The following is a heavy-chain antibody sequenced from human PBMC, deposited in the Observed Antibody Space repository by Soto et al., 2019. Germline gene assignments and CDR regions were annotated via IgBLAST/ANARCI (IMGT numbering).Heavy chain of an antibody. CDR2: ISAYNGNT. CDR1: GYTFTSYG. Sequence: ASVKVSCKASGYTFTSYGIRWVRQAPGQGLERMGWISAYNGNTNYAQKRQGRGTMTTDTSKSTAYMELSSLRSDDPAVYYCARVAWGYSYGYTGYDYWGQGTQVTVSS. CDR3: ARVAWGYSYGYTGYDY. D-gene: IGHD5-18*01. V-gene: IGHV1-18*04. J-gene: IGHJ4*02.